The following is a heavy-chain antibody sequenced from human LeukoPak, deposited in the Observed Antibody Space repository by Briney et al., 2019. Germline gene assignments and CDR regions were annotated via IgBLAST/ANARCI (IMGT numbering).Heavy chain of an antibody. J-gene: IGHJ4*02. D-gene: IGHD2-21*02. Sequence: GESLKISCKGSGYNFNRSWIGWVRQMPGKGLEWMGIIYPGDSDTRYSPSFQGHVTISADKSIRTAYLQWSSLEASGTAMYYCARHESCGGDCYQVDFWGQGTLVTVPS. CDR2: IYPGDSDT. CDR1: GYNFNRSW. V-gene: IGHV5-51*01. CDR3: ARHESCGGDCYQVDF.